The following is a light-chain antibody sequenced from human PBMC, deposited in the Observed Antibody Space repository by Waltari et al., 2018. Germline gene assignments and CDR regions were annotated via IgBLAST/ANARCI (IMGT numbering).Light chain of an antibody. CDR3: QQYYSTLT. CDR2: WAA. Sequence: DIVMTQSPDSLAVSLGERATINCKSSQSVLYSSNNKNYLAWYQQKPGQPPKLLIYWAATREAGVPDRLSGSGSGTDFTLTISSLQAEDVAVYYCQQYYSTLTFGGGTKVEIK. J-gene: IGKJ4*01. CDR1: QSVLYSSNNKNY. V-gene: IGKV4-1*01.